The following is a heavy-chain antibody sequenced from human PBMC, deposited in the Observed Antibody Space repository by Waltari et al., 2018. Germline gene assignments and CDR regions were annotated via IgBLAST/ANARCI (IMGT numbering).Heavy chain of an antibody. CDR3: ARSKGDYYDSSGPYPFDY. CDR1: GGSISSYY. D-gene: IGHD3-22*01. J-gene: IGHJ4*02. CDR2: IYYSGRT. V-gene: IGHV4-59*01. Sequence: QVQLQESGPGLVKPSETLSLTCTVSGGSISSYYWSWIRQPPGKGLEWIGYIYYSGRTNYNPALKSRVTISVGTSKNQFSLKLSSVTAADTAVYYCARSKGDYYDSSGPYPFDYWGQGTLVTVSS.